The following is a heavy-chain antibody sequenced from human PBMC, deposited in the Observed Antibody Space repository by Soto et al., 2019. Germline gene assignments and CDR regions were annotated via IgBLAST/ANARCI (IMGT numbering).Heavy chain of an antibody. CDR1: GYTFSTYD. CDR3: ARAMGGIAAAGNDY. CDR2: MNPNSGNT. J-gene: IGHJ4*02. Sequence: QVQLVQSGAEVKKPGASVKVSCKASGYTFSTYDIDWVRLATGQGLEWMGSMNPNSGNTEYAQKYQGRVTMTRDTSISTAYMELSSLRSADTAIYYCARAMGGIAAAGNDYWGQGTLVTVSS. D-gene: IGHD6-13*01. V-gene: IGHV1-8*01.